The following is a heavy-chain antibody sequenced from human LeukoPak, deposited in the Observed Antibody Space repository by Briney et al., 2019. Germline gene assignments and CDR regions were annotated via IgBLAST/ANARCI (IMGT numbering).Heavy chain of an antibody. D-gene: IGHD3-22*01. CDR1: GGSISSYY. Sequence: SETLSLTCTVSGGSISSYYWSWIRQPPGKGLEWIGYIYDSGSANYNPSLKSRVTISVDTSKNQFSLKLSSVTAADTAVYYCACLTTADAFDIWGQGTMVTVSS. V-gene: IGHV4-59*01. CDR3: ACLTTADAFDI. CDR2: IYDSGSA. J-gene: IGHJ3*02.